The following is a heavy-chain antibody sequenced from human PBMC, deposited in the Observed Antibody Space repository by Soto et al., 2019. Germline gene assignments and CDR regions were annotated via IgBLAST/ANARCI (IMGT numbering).Heavy chain of an antibody. J-gene: IGHJ4*02. Sequence: SETLSLTCTVSGGSISSYYWSWIRQPPGKGLEWIGYIYYSGSTNYNPSLKSRVTISVDTSKNQFSLKLSSVTAADTAVYYCARHEYGDFNFDDWGQGTLVTVAS. D-gene: IGHD4-17*01. CDR2: IYYSGST. CDR1: GGSISSYY. V-gene: IGHV4-59*08. CDR3: ARHEYGDFNFDD.